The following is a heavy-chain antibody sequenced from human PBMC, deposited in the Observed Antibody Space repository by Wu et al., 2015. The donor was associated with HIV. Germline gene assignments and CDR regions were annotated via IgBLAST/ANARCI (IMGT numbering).Heavy chain of an antibody. CDR3: ARAVTYVFLELVTKWPGPPTTNYYMDV. D-gene: IGHD3-3*01. V-gene: IGHV1-18*01. CDR1: GYTFTSYG. J-gene: IGHJ6*03. CDR2: ISAYNGNT. Sequence: QVQLVQSGAEVKKPGASVKVSCKASGYTFTSYGISWVRQAPGQGLEWMGWISAYNGNTNYAQKLQGRVTMTTDTSTSTAYMELRSLRSDDTAVYYCARAVTYVFLELVTKWPGPPTTNYYMDVVGTNGTTVTVSS.